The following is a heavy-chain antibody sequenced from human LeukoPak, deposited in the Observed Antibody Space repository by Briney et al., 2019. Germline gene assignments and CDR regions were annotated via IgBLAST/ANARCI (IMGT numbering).Heavy chain of an antibody. V-gene: IGHV4-59*08. CDR2: IYYSGST. Sequence: SETLFLTCTASGGSISSYYWSWIRQPPGKGLKWLGYIYYSGSTNYNPSLKSRVTISVATSKNQFSLKLSSVTAADTAVYYCARQSIDHFDYWGQGTLVTVSS. CDR1: GGSISSYY. J-gene: IGHJ4*02. D-gene: IGHD2-21*01. CDR3: ARQSIDHFDY.